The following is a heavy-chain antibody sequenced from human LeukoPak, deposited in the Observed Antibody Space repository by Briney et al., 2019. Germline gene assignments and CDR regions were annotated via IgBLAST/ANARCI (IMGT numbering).Heavy chain of an antibody. CDR1: GASITSYF. Sequence: SETLSLSCTVSGASITSYFWTWIRQPPGKGLEVIGYVHYLGSTNYNPSLKSRVTISLDTSKNHFSLKLRSVYAAETAVYYCARQNAYLVSGPLDCWGQGALVTVSS. CDR2: VHYLGST. D-gene: IGHD3-16*01. J-gene: IGHJ4*02. V-gene: IGHV4-59*08. CDR3: ARQNAYLVSGPLDC.